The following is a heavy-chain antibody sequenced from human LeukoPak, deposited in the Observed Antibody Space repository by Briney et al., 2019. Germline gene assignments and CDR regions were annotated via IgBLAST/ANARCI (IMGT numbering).Heavy chain of an antibody. CDR3: ARREYCSSTSCYYY. J-gene: IGHJ4*02. CDR1: GYTFTSYG. V-gene: IGHV1-18*01. Sequence: ASVKVSCKASGYTFTSYGISWVRQAPGQGLEWMGWISAYNGNTNYAQKLQGRVTMNTDTSTSTAYMELRSLRSDDTAVYYCARREYCSSTSCYYYWGQGTLVTVSS. D-gene: IGHD2-2*01. CDR2: ISAYNGNT.